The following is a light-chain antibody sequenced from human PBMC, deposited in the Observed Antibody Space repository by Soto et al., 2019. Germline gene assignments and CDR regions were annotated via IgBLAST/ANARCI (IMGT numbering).Light chain of an antibody. CDR2: EVV. Sequence: QSVLTQPASVSGSPGQSITISCTGIKNDIGVYDFVSWYQHHPGKAPRLIIYEVVQRPSGVPDRFSGSKSGNTASLTVSGLQAADEADYFCKSYAGSNTYVFGSGTKV. CDR3: KSYAGSNTYV. CDR1: KNDIGVYDF. J-gene: IGLJ1*01. V-gene: IGLV2-8*01.